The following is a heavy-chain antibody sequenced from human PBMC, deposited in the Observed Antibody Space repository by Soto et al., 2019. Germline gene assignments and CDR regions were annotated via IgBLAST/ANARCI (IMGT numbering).Heavy chain of an antibody. Sequence: SETLSLTCAVYGGSFSGYYWSWIRQPPGKGLEWIGEINHSGSTNYNPSLKSRVTISVDTSKNQFSLKLSSVTAADTAVYYCARVTPIVGATASAFDIWGQGIMVTVSS. V-gene: IGHV4-34*01. D-gene: IGHD1-26*01. CDR3: ARVTPIVGATASAFDI. J-gene: IGHJ3*02. CDR1: GGSFSGYY. CDR2: INHSGST.